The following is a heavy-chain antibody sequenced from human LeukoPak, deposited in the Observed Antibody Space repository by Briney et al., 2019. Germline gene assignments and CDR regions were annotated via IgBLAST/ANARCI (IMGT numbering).Heavy chain of an antibody. V-gene: IGHV4-34*01. CDR1: GGSFSGYY. J-gene: IGHJ5*02. CDR3: ARELGYCSSTSCRPWFDP. Sequence: SETLSLTCAVCGGSFSGYYWSWIRQPPGKGLEWIGEINHSGSTNYNPSLKSRVTISVDTSKNQFSLKLSSVTAADTAVYYCARELGYCSSTSCRPWFDPWGQGTLVTVSS. CDR2: INHSGST. D-gene: IGHD2-2*01.